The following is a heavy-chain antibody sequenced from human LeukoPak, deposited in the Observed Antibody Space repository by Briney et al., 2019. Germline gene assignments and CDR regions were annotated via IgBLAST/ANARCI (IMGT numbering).Heavy chain of an antibody. J-gene: IGHJ4*02. CDR3: AKDINAGYYFDY. CDR2: ISGSGGST. CDR1: GFTFGDYA. Sequence: GGSLRLSCTTSGFTFGDYAMSWVRQAPGKGLEWVSAISGSGGSTYYADSVKGRFTISRDNSKNTLYVQMNSLRAEDTAVYYCAKDINAGYYFDYWGQGTLVTVSS. V-gene: IGHV3-23*01.